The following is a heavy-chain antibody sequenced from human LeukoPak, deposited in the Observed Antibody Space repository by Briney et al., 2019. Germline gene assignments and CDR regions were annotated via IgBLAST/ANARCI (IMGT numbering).Heavy chain of an antibody. CDR1: GFIFSNYW. J-gene: IGHJ3*02. Sequence: GGSLRLSCATSGFIFSNYWMSWVRQAPGKGLEWVANIKLDGSGNYCVDSVKGRFTISRDNAKNSLYLQMNSLRAEDTAVYYCARATKTYAFDIWGQGTMVTVSS. CDR2: IKLDGSGN. CDR3: ARATKTYAFDI. D-gene: IGHD1-26*01. V-gene: IGHV3-7*04.